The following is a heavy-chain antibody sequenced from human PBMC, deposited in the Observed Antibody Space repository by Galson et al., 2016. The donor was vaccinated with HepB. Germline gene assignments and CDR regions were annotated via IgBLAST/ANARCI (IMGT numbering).Heavy chain of an antibody. CDR2: ISAYNGST. CDR3: ARPNYDFWSNYRGAYDI. J-gene: IGHJ3*02. CDR1: GYTFTNYG. Sequence: SVKVSCKASGYTFTNYGISWMRQAPGQGLEWMGRISAYNGSTKYAQRFQGRVTMTTDTSTSTAYMELRSLRSDDTAVYYCARPNYDFWSNYRGAYDIWGQGTMVTVSS. D-gene: IGHD3-3*01. V-gene: IGHV1-18*01.